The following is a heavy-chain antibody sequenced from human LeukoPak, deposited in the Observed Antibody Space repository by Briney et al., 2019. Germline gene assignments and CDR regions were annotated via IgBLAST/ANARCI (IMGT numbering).Heavy chain of an antibody. V-gene: IGHV3-21*01. J-gene: IGHJ5*02. CDR2: ISGSSAYI. CDR3: VRIPNSANFPNWFDP. D-gene: IGHD2/OR15-2a*01. Sequence: PGGSLRLSCAASGFTFSSYNMSWVRQAPEKGLEWISSISGSSAYIYYADSVKGRFTISRDNAKNSLYLQMNSLRADDTAVYYCVRIPNSANFPNWFDPWGQGTLVTVSS. CDR1: GFTFSSYN.